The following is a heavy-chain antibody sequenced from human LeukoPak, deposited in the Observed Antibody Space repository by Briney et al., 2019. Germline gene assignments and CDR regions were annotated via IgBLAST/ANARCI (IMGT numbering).Heavy chain of an antibody. Sequence: ASVKVSCKASGYTFTGYYMHWVRQAPGQGLEWMGWINPNGGGTNYAQKFQGRVTMTRDTSISTAYMELSRLRSDDTAVYYCARLYYYDSSGYQAEDYWGQGTLVTVSS. D-gene: IGHD3-22*01. CDR1: GYTFTGYY. CDR2: INPNGGGT. CDR3: ARLYYYDSSGYQAEDY. J-gene: IGHJ4*02. V-gene: IGHV1-2*02.